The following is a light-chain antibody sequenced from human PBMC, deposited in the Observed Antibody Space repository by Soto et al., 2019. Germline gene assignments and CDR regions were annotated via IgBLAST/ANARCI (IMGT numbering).Light chain of an antibody. CDR1: QNIDIY. CDR2: AAS. V-gene: IGKV1-39*01. J-gene: IGKJ1*01. CDR3: QQSNTTPWT. Sequence: DIPMTQSPSSLSASVGDSVTIACRASQNIDIYLNWYQQKPGKVPKLLIYAASGLQTGVPSRFSGGGSGTDFTLTISSLQPEDFATYYCQQSNTTPWTFGQGTKVDIK.